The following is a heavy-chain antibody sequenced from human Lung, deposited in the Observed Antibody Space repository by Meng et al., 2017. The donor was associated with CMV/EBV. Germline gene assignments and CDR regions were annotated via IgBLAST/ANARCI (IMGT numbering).Heavy chain of an antibody. CDR1: GSTFSLYG. J-gene: IGHJ3*02. CDR2: ISYDGTNK. CDR3: PRDIEKIAADAFDI. D-gene: IGHD6-13*01. Sequence: GESLKISCAASGSTFSLYGMHWVRQAPGKGLEWVALISYDGTNKKYADSVKGRFTISRDNSKKTLYLQMNSLRAEDTAVYYCPRDIEKIAADAFDIWGQGSXVTVSS. V-gene: IGHV3-30-3*01.